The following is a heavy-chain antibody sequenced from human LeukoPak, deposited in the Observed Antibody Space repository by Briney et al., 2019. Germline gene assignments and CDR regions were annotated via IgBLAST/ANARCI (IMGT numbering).Heavy chain of an antibody. D-gene: IGHD2-2*01. CDR1: GYTFTNFY. J-gene: IGHJ5*02. CDR2: INPRGGST. V-gene: IGHV1-46*01. CDR3: ARGDIVVVPAASNWFDP. Sequence: ASVKVSCKASGYTFTNFYIHWVRQAPGQGLEWMGIINPRGGSTSYAQKFQGRVTMTRDTSTSTVYMEVSSLTSEDTAVYYCARGDIVVVPAASNWFDPWGQGTLVTVSS.